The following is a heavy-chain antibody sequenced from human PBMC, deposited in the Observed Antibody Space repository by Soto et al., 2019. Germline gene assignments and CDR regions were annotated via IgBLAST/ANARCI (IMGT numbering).Heavy chain of an antibody. J-gene: IGHJ3*02. Sequence: KTSETLSLTCTVSGGSISSGGYYWSWIRQHPGKGLEWIGYIYYSGSTYYNPSLKSRVTISVDTSKNQFSLKLSSVTAADTAVYYCARFSHERTMTGDEKDDAFDIWGQGTMVTVSS. V-gene: IGHV4-31*03. CDR3: ARFSHERTMTGDEKDDAFDI. CDR2: IYYSGST. D-gene: IGHD3-16*01. CDR1: GGSISSGGYY.